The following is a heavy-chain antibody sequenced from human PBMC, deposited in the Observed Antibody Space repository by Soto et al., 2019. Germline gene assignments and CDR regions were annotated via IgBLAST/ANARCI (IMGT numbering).Heavy chain of an antibody. CDR2: IIPILGIA. Sequence: QVQLVQSGAEVKKPGSSVKVSCKASGGTFSSYTISWVRQAPGQGLEWMGRIIPILGIANYAQKFQGRVTITADKSTSTAYMELSSLRSEDTAVYYCASPPVYCSSTSCSDYWGQGTLVTGSS. CDR3: ASPPVYCSSTSCSDY. J-gene: IGHJ4*02. V-gene: IGHV1-69*02. CDR1: GGTFSSYT. D-gene: IGHD2-2*01.